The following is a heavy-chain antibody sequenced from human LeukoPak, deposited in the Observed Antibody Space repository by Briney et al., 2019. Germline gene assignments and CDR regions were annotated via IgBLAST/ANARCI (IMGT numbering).Heavy chain of an antibody. CDR1: GGSISSGSYY. CDR3: ARGGVYDISRDSAVAFDI. V-gene: IGHV4-30-2*01. J-gene: IGHJ3*02. D-gene: IGHD3-9*01. CDR2: IYHSGST. Sequence: SQTLSLTCTVSGGSISSGSYYWSWIRQPPGKGLEWTGYIYHSGSTYYNPSLKSRVTISVDRSKNQFSLKLSSVTAADTAVYYCARGGVYDISRDSAVAFDIWGQGTMVTVSS.